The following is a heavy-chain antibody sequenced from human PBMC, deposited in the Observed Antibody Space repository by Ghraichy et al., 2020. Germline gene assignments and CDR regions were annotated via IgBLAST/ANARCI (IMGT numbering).Heavy chain of an antibody. D-gene: IGHD3-22*01. CDR1: GGSISRSGYH. Sequence: SETLSLTCTVSGGSISRSGYHWGWIRQPPGKGLEWIGNIYYSGSTYNNPSLKSRVTISVDTSKNQLSLKLSSVTAADTAVYYCAKGWGAYATMIEVVITGPFQHWGQGTLVTVSS. CDR3: AKGWGAYATMIEVVITGPFQH. CDR2: IYYSGST. V-gene: IGHV4-39*01. J-gene: IGHJ1*01.